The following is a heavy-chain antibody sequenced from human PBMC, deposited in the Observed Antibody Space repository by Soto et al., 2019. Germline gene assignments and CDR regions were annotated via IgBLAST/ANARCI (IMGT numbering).Heavy chain of an antibody. D-gene: IGHD3-3*01. CDR1: GFTFSSYA. CDR2: ISYDGSNK. J-gene: IGHJ4*02. CDR3: AIGDYTATDY. V-gene: IGHV3-30-3*01. Sequence: QVQLVESGGGVVQPGRSLRLSCAASGFTFSSYAMHWVRQAPGKGLEWVAVISYDGSNKYYADSVKGRFTISRDNSKNTLYLQMNSLRAEYTAVYYCAIGDYTATDYWGQGTLVTVSS.